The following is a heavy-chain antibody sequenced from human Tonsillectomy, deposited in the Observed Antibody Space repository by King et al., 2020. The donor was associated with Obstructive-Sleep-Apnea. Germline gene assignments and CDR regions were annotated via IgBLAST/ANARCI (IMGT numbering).Heavy chain of an antibody. Sequence: VQLQESGPGLVRPSQTLSLICTVSGGSINSGDYYWSWIRQPPGKGLEWIGNIYYSGSTYYNPSLKSRVTISVDTSKNQFSLKLRSVTAADTAVYYCARDRAPGAAEAELMLEDYGMDVWGQGTTVTVSS. CDR2: IYYSGST. CDR1: GGSINSGDYY. J-gene: IGHJ6*02. D-gene: IGHD3-10*02. CDR3: ARDRAPGAAEAELMLEDYGMDV. V-gene: IGHV4-30-4*01.